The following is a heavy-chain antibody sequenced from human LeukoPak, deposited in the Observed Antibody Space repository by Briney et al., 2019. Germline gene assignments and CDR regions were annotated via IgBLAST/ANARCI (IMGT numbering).Heavy chain of an antibody. J-gene: IGHJ3*02. D-gene: IGHD6-6*01. CDR3: ARLIAARSSPTDAFDI. Sequence: SVKVSCKASGGTFSSYAISWVRQAPGQGLEWMGGIIPIFGTANYAQKFQGRVTITTDESTSTAYMELSSLRSEDTAVYYCARLIAARSSPTDAFDIWGQGTMVTVSS. V-gene: IGHV1-69*05. CDR2: IIPIFGTA. CDR1: GGTFSSYA.